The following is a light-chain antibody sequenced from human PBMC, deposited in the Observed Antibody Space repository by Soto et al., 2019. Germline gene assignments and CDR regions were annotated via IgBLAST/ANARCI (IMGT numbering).Light chain of an antibody. CDR2: DVS. V-gene: IGLV2-14*01. CDR3: SSYTSSSTPFL. CDR1: SSDVGGYNY. J-gene: IGLJ1*01. Sequence: QSVLTQPASLSGSPGQSITISCTGTSSDVGGYNYVSWYQQHPGKAPKLMIYDVSNRPSGVSNRFSGSKSGNTASLTISGLQAEDEADYYCSSYTSSSTPFLFGTGTKLTVL.